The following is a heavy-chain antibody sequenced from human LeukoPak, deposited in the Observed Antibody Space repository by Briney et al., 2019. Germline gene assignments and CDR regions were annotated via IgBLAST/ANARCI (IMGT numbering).Heavy chain of an antibody. CDR1: GFQFSSFA. CDR3: VARGQLGDELDY. D-gene: IGHD6-6*01. CDR2: IRTVGDDP. V-gene: IGHV3-23*01. J-gene: IGHJ4*02. Sequence: PGGSLRLSCVASGFQFSSFAMSWVRQAPGRGLQWVSAIRTVGDDPSYADSVRGRFTISRDNSKNTLYLQMNSLRAEDTAVYYCVARGQLGDELDYWGQGTLVTVSS.